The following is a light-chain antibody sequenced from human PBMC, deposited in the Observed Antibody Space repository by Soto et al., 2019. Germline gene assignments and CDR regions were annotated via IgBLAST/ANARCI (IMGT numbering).Light chain of an antibody. CDR1: QSVNNN. Sequence: EILMTQSPGTLSVSPGDSATLSCRASQSVNNNLAWYQQKPGQAPRLLISATSTRAAGIPARFSGSGSGTEFTLTIGSLQSEDFAVYYCHQYNSWPRTFGQGTKVDI. J-gene: IGKJ1*01. CDR3: HQYNSWPRT. V-gene: IGKV3-15*01. CDR2: ATS.